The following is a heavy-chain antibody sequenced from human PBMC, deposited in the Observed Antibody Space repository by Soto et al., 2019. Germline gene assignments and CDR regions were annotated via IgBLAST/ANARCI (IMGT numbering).Heavy chain of an antibody. J-gene: IGHJ6*02. D-gene: IGHD2-2*02. Sequence: QVQLVQSGAEVKKPGSSVKVSCKASGGTFSSYAISWVRQAPGQGLEWMGGIIPIFGTANYAQKFQGRVTITADESTSTAYMELSSLRSEDTAVYYCARSSIVVVPAAIYYYYCMDVWGQGTTVTVSS. CDR2: IIPIFGTA. CDR3: ARSSIVVVPAAIYYYYCMDV. V-gene: IGHV1-69*01. CDR1: GGTFSSYA.